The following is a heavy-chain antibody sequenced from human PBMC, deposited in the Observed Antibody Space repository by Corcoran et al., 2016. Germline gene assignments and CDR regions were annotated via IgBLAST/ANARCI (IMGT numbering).Heavy chain of an antibody. V-gene: IGHV3-48*04. J-gene: IGHJ3*01. D-gene: IGHD2-15*01. CDR1: GFTFSSYS. CDR3: ARGWSGGIL. Sequence: EVQMVESGGGLVQPGGSLRLSCAASGFTFSSYSMNWVRQAPGKGLQWVSYISSSGTTVYYADSVKGRFTNSRDNAENSLYLQMNGLRVEDTALYFCARGWSGGILWGRGTMVTVSS. CDR2: ISSSGTTV.